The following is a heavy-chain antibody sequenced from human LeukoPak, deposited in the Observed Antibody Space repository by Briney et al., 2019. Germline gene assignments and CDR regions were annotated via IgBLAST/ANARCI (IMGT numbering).Heavy chain of an antibody. V-gene: IGHV3-48*01. D-gene: IGHD6-19*01. CDR1: GFTFSSYC. Sequence: GGSLRISCADSGFTFSSYCMNLVRQAPGKGLEWVSYISSSSSNIYYADSVKGRFTISRDNAKNSLYLQMNSLRAEDTAVYYCARDVAGYFDYWGQGTLVTVSS. J-gene: IGHJ4*02. CDR3: ARDVAGYFDY. CDR2: ISSSSSNI.